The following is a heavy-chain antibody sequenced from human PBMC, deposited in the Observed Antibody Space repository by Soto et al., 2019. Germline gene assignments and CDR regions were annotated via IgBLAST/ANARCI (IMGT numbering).Heavy chain of an antibody. Sequence: GGSLRLSCAASGLTLRNYAMTWVRQAPGKGLERVSAISDSGGSTYYADSVKGRFTISRDNSKNTLYLQMNSLRVDDTAVYYCAKDPDYGDFYWYFHLWGRGTLVTVSS. V-gene: IGHV3-23*01. D-gene: IGHD4-17*01. CDR2: ISDSGGST. CDR3: AKDPDYGDFYWYFHL. J-gene: IGHJ2*01. CDR1: GLTLRNYA.